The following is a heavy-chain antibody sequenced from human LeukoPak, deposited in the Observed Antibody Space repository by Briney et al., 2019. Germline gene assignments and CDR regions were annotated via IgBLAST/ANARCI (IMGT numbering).Heavy chain of an antibody. V-gene: IGHV1-2*04. Sequence: ASVTVSCKASGYTFTSYHMHWVRQAPGQGLEWMGWINPNSGGTNYAQKFQGWVTMTRDTSISTAYMELSRLRSDDTAVYYCARGGFDSSGLRSVYFDYWGQGTLVTVSS. CDR2: INPNSGGT. CDR1: GYTFTSYH. D-gene: IGHD3-22*01. CDR3: ARGGFDSSGLRSVYFDY. J-gene: IGHJ4*02.